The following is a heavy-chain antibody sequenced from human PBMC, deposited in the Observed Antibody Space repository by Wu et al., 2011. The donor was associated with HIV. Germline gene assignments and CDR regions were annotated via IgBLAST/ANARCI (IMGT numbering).Heavy chain of an antibody. J-gene: IGHJ4*02. CDR2: IVPIFGKA. V-gene: IGHV1-69*15. CDR3: TTQFRGLNEFDY. D-gene: IGHD3-10*01. Sequence: QLLQSGAELKKPGSAVKVSCELSGGAFHSYAINWVRQAPGQGLEWVGRIVPIFGKAHYGQKFQGRVTIMADESTGTGYMEVTSLRSDDTAVYYCTTQFRGLNEFDYWGQGTLVTVSS. CDR1: GGAFHSYA.